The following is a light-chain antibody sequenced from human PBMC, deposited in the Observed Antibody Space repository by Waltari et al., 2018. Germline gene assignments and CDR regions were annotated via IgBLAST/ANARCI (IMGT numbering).Light chain of an antibody. V-gene: IGKV1-17*02. Sequence: DIQMTQSPSSLSASVGDRVNITCRASQDIRNDLGWFQQKPGKAPKRLIYAGLRLQSGVPSRFSCSWCGTEFTLTITDLQPDDFATYYCLQHNSYPQTFGQGTKVDFK. CDR2: AGL. CDR3: LQHNSYPQT. CDR1: QDIRND. J-gene: IGKJ1*01.